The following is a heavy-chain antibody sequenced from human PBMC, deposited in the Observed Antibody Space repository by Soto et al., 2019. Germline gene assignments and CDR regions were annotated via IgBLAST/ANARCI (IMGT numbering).Heavy chain of an antibody. CDR3: ARVLLGGYCSSTSCYTGWLDP. Sequence: GGSLRLSCAASGFTFSSYAMHWVRQAPGKGLEWVAVISYDGSNKYYADSVKGRFTISRDNSKNTLYLQMNSLRAEDTAVYYFARVLLGGYCSSTSCYTGWLDPWGKGTLVTFP. V-gene: IGHV3-30-3*01. J-gene: IGHJ5*02. CDR2: ISYDGSNK. D-gene: IGHD2-2*02. CDR1: GFTFSSYA.